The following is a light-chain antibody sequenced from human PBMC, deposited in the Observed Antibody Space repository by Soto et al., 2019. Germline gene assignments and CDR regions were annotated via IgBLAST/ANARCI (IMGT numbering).Light chain of an antibody. Sequence: QSVLTQPPSASGTPGQRVTISCSGSSSNIGTNTVIWYQQLPGTAPKLLIYSNNQRPSGVPDRFSGSKSGTSASLAISGLQSEDEADYYCASWDVSLVVFGGGPKLTVL. CDR2: SNN. CDR1: SSNIGTNT. V-gene: IGLV1-44*01. J-gene: IGLJ2*01. CDR3: ASWDVSLVV.